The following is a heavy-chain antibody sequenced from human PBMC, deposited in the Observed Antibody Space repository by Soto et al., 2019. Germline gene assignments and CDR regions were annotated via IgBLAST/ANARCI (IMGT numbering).Heavy chain of an antibody. CDR1: GFTFSSYI. Sequence: PGGSLRLSCAASGFTFSSYIMNWVRQSPGKGLEWVSSISSSSSYIYYADSVKGRFTISRDNAKNSLYLQMNSLRAEDTAVYYCARSTFLITIFGVVTLNWFDPWGQGTLVTVSS. CDR3: ARSTFLITIFGVVTLNWFDP. V-gene: IGHV3-21*01. CDR2: ISSSSSYI. D-gene: IGHD3-3*01. J-gene: IGHJ5*02.